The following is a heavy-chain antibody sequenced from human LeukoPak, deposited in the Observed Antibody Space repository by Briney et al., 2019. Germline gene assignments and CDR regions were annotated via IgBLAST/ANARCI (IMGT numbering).Heavy chain of an antibody. J-gene: IGHJ4*02. V-gene: IGHV4-34*01. CDR3: TRMTTRHDY. CDR1: GVSFDDYY. D-gene: IGHD4-17*01. Sequence: SETLSLTCAVSGVSFDDYYWAWVRQTPGKGLEWIGEINHSGYTNDSPSLKSRVTLSIDTSRKQFSLNLRSVTVADAGTYYCTRMTTRHDYWGQGTLVTVPS. CDR2: INHSGYT.